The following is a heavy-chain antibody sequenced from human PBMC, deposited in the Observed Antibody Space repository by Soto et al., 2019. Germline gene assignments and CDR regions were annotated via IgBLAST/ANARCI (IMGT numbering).Heavy chain of an antibody. CDR2: ISTDNGNT. Sequence: ASVKVSCKASGYSFTAYGISWVRQAPGQGLEWMGWISTDNGNTNYAHNLQGRVSMTTDPSTSTAYMELWSLGSDDTAVYYCARDVPDTNLFFYYYGMDVWGQGXTVTVSS. D-gene: IGHD2-21*01. J-gene: IGHJ6*02. CDR3: ARDVPDTNLFFYYYGMDV. V-gene: IGHV1-18*01. CDR1: GYSFTAYG.